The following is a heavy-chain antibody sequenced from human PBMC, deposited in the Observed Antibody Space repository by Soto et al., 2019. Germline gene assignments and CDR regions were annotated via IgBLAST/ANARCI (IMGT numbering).Heavy chain of an antibody. CDR2: IFSSGSP. CDR1: GVSINTFY. D-gene: IGHD5-12*01. J-gene: IGHJ4*02. V-gene: IGHV4-4*07. Sequence: PSETLSLTCTVSGVSINTFYWSWVRQPAGKGLEWIGRIFSSGSPSFNPSLESRVAMSVDTSKNHFSLTLSSVTAADIAVYYCAREGSYSAYNFAHGIQLWSFDFWGQGALVTVSS. CDR3: AREGSYSAYNFAHGIQLWSFDF.